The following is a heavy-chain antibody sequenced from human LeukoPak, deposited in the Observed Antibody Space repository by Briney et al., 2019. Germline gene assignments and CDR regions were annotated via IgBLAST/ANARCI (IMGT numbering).Heavy chain of an antibody. D-gene: IGHD2-2*01. CDR1: GYTFTIYG. CDR2: ISAYNGNT. CDR3: ARVADIVVVPAAMPYDAFDI. V-gene: IGHV1-18*01. Sequence: ASVKVSCKASGYTFTIYGISWVRQAPGQGLEWMGWISAYNGNTNYAQKLQGRVTMTTDTSASTAYMELRSLRSDDTAVYYCARVADIVVVPAAMPYDAFDIWGQGTMVTVSS. J-gene: IGHJ3*02.